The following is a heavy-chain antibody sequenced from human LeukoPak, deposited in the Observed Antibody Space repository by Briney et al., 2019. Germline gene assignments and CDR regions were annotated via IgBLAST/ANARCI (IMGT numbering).Heavy chain of an antibody. Sequence: PGGSLRLSCPASGFTFSRSAIHWVRQASGKGLEGVGRISSNPNSYGTAYAASVKGRFTISRDDSKNTAYLQMNSLKTEDTAVYYCTRLDDSSAYYFYMDVWGKGTTVTISS. D-gene: IGHD3-22*01. V-gene: IGHV3-73*01. CDR1: GFTFSRSA. J-gene: IGHJ6*03. CDR2: ISSNPNSYGT. CDR3: TRLDDSSAYYFYMDV.